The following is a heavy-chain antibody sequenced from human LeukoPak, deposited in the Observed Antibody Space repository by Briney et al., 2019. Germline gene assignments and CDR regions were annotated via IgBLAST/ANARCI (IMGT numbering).Heavy chain of an antibody. CDR1: GYTFSIYY. CDR3: ARRHSSSWYWFDP. D-gene: IGHD6-13*01. V-gene: IGHV1-46*01. CDR2: INPSGGSI. J-gene: IGHJ5*02. Sequence: GASVKVSCKASGYTFSIYYMHWVRQAPGQGLEWMGKINPSGGSISYAQKFQGRVTMTRDMSTSTAYMELSSLRSEDTAVYYCARRHSSSWYWFDPWGQGTLVSVSS.